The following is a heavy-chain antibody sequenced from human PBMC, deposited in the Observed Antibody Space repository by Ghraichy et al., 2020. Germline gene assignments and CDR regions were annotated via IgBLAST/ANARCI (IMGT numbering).Heavy chain of an antibody. Sequence: GESLNISCAASGFTFSSYAMSWVRQAPGKGLEWVSAISGSGGSTYYADSVKGRFTISRDNSKNTLYLQMNSLRAEDTAVYYCATFSQVGIIVVVGGGYQHFDYWGQGTLVTVSS. V-gene: IGHV3-23*01. CDR3: ATFSQVGIIVVVGGGYQHFDY. J-gene: IGHJ4*02. D-gene: IGHD2-15*01. CDR1: GFTFSSYA. CDR2: ISGSGGST.